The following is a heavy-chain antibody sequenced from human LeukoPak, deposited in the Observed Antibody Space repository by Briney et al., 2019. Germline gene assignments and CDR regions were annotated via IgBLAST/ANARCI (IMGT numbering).Heavy chain of an antibody. V-gene: IGHV3-23*01. D-gene: IGHD3-10*01. Sequence: PGGSLRLSCAASGFTFSSYGMSWVRQAPGKGVEWVSAISGSGGSTYYADSVKGRFTISRDNSKNTLYLQMNSLRAEDTAVYYCAKDPIPEPMVRGVIGAYFDYWGQGTLVTVSS. CDR2: ISGSGGST. CDR3: AKDPIPEPMVRGVIGAYFDY. J-gene: IGHJ4*02. CDR1: GFTFSSYG.